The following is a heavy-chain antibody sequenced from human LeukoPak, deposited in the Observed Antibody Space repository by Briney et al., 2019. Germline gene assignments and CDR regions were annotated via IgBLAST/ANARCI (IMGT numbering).Heavy chain of an antibody. D-gene: IGHD3-10*01. Sequence: GESLKISCKASGSSFPQYWICCVRQMPGKSRGWMGIIYPGDSDTKYRPSFQGRVTISADKSISAAYLQWNSRKPSDTAMYYCARSDQLRWFGDPRRPYYYGMDVWGQGTTVTVSS. CDR3: ARSDQLRWFGDPRRPYYYGMDV. J-gene: IGHJ6*02. CDR2: IYPGDSDT. CDR1: GSSFPQYW. V-gene: IGHV5-51*01.